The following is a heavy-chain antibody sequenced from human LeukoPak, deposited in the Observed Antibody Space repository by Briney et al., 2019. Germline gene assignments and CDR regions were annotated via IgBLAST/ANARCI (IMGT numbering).Heavy chain of an antibody. Sequence: SETPSLTCAVYGGSFSDYYWSWIRQPPGKGLEWIGEIKDSGSTNYNPSLRSRLTISVDTSMNQFSLRLSSVTAADTAVYYCARLYDSSGYYYGRGSWFDPWDQGTLVTVSS. CDR2: IKDSGST. D-gene: IGHD3-22*01. J-gene: IGHJ5*02. CDR3: ARLYDSSGYYYGRGSWFDP. CDR1: GGSFSDYY. V-gene: IGHV4-34*01.